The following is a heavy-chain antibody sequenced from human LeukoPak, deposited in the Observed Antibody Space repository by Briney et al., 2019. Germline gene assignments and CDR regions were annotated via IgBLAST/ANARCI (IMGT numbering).Heavy chain of an antibody. CDR2: IYYSGST. J-gene: IGHJ3*02. CDR3: ARDHLLPGNSRAFDI. V-gene: IGHV4-59*01. D-gene: IGHD4-23*01. CDR1: GGSISSYY. Sequence: SETLSLTCTVSGGSISSYYWSWIRQPPGKGLEWIGYIYYSGSTNYNPSLKSRVTISVDTSKNQFSLKLSSVTAADTAVYYCARDHLLPGNSRAFDIWGQGTMVTVSS.